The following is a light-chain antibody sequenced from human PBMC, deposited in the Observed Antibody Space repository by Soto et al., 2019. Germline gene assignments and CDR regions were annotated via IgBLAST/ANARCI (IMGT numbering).Light chain of an antibody. J-gene: IGLJ7*01. Sequence: QSVLTQPRSVSGSPGQSVTISCTGTSSDVGGYNYVSWYQQHPGKAPKLMIYDVSKRPSGVPDRFSGSKSGNTASLTISGLQAEDEVDYYCCSYAGSYTLAVFGGGTQLTVL. CDR3: CSYAGSYTLAV. CDR2: DVS. CDR1: SSDVGGYNY. V-gene: IGLV2-11*01.